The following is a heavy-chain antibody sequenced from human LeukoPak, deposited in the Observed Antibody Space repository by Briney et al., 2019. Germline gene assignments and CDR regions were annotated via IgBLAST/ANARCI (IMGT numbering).Heavy chain of an antibody. V-gene: IGHV1-18*01. Sequence: ASVKVSCKASGYTFTSYGISWVRQAPGQGLEWMGWISAYNGNTNYAQKLQGRATMTTDTSTSTAYMELRSLRSDDTAVYYCARPFRYYYDSSGYYLYYFDYWGQGTLVTVSS. D-gene: IGHD3-22*01. CDR1: GYTFTSYG. J-gene: IGHJ4*02. CDR2: ISAYNGNT. CDR3: ARPFRYYYDSSGYYLYYFDY.